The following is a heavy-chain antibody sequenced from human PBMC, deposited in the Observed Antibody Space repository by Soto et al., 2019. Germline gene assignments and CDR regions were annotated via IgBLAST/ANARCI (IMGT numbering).Heavy chain of an antibody. CDR2: ISYDGSNK. V-gene: IGHV3-30*18. Sequence: QVQLVESGGGVVQPGRSLRLSCAASGFTFSSYGMHWVRQAPGKGLEWVAVISYDGSNKYYADSVKGRFTISRDNSKNPLYLQMNSLRAEDTAVYYCAKEGIAVSLCMDVWGQGTTVTVSS. CDR1: GFTFSSYG. CDR3: AKEGIAVSLCMDV. D-gene: IGHD6-19*01. J-gene: IGHJ6*02.